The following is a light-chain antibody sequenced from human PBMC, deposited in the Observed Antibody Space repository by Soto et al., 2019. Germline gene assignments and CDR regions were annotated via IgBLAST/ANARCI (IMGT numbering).Light chain of an antibody. CDR1: QGISSY. Sequence: IQLTQSPSSLSASVGDRVTITCRASQGISSYLAWYQQKPGKAPKLLIYAASTLQSGVPPRFSGSGSGTDFTLTISSLQPEDFATYYCQQLHSYPPTFGGGTKVEIK. J-gene: IGKJ4*01. CDR2: AAS. V-gene: IGKV1-9*01. CDR3: QQLHSYPPT.